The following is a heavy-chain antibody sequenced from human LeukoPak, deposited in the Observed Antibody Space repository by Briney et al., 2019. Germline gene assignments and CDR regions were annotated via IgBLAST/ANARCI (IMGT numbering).Heavy chain of an antibody. J-gene: IGHJ6*02. V-gene: IGHV3-33*01. Sequence: RLSCXASXXTFXXXXXXWVXXXXGXXXXWVXXXWSDGSNKYYADSVKGRFTISRDNSKNTLYLQMNSLRAEDTAAYYCARGGKSAFXXGKDVWGQGT. CDR1: XXTFXXXX. CDR3: ARGGKSAFXXGKDV. CDR2: XWSDGSNK. D-gene: IGHD5-12*01.